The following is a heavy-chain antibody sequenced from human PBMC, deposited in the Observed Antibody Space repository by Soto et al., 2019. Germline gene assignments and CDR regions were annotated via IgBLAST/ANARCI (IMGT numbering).Heavy chain of an antibody. CDR3: ARKVVAATPGYYYYGMDV. CDR2: IHHAGPT. Sequence: SETLSLTCTVSGGSITTIDYYWTWIRQLPGEGLEWIAYIHHAGPTYYNPSLQSRITISVDTSQNQFSLKLNSVTAADTAVYYCARKVVAATPGYYYYGMDVWGQGTTVTVSS. V-gene: IGHV4-31*03. D-gene: IGHD2-15*01. CDR1: GGSITTIDYY. J-gene: IGHJ6*02.